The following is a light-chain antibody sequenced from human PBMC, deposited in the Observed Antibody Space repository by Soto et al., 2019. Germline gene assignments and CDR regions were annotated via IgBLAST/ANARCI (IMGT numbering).Light chain of an antibody. CDR2: DTF. Sequence: EIVLTQFPATLSLSPGEEATLSCRASQSFGTSLAWYQQRPAHAPRLLIYDTFKVAAGVPARFSGSGSGADFTLTISGLEPEDFAVYYCQQGGSFGGGTKVEIK. V-gene: IGKV3-11*01. CDR1: QSFGTS. J-gene: IGKJ4*01. CDR3: QQGGS.